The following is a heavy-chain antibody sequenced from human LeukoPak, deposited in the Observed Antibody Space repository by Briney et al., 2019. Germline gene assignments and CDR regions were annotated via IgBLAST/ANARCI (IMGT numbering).Heavy chain of an antibody. D-gene: IGHD5-18*01. CDR2: IIPIFGTA. J-gene: IGHJ6*03. V-gene: IGHV1-69*13. Sequence: SVKVSCKASGYTFTTYDINWVRQAPGQGLEWMGGIIPIFGTANYAQKFQGRVTITADESTSTAYMELSSLRSEDTAVYYCARAPVDTVPYYYMDVWGKGTTVTVSS. CDR1: GYTFTTYD. CDR3: ARAPVDTVPYYYMDV.